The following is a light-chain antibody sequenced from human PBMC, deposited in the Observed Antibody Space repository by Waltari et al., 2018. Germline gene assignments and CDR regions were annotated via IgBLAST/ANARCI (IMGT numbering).Light chain of an antibody. Sequence: ALRLTQSPSSLAASTGDRVTITCRAGQGVGSYLAWYQQKSGRAPKLLLYASSSLEAEVPSRFGGSGSGTDFTLTISCLQSEDFASYFCQQYYSYPVTFGQGTRV. J-gene: IGKJ1*01. CDR1: QGVGSY. V-gene: IGKV1-8*01. CDR3: QQYYSYPVT. CDR2: ASS.